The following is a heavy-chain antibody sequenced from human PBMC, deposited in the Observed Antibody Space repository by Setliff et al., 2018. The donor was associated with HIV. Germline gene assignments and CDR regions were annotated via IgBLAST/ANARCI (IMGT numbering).Heavy chain of an antibody. CDR3: ARSSSNYYFDY. Sequence: SETLSLTCTVSGGSISSGSYYWSWIRQSPGKGLEWIGEINHRGSTNYNPSLKSRVTVSVDASKNQFSLELSSVTAADTAVYYCARSSSNYYFDYWGQGTLVTVSS. CDR2: INHRGST. J-gene: IGHJ4*02. V-gene: IGHV4-39*07. D-gene: IGHD6-6*01. CDR1: GGSISSGSYY.